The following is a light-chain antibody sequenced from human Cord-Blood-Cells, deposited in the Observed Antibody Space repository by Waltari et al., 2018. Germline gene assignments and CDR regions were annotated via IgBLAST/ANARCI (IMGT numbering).Light chain of an antibody. CDR1: QSISSY. CDR3: QQSYSTPRT. J-gene: IGKJ1*01. CDR2: AAS. Sequence: DIQMTQSPSSLSASVGDRVTITCRASQSISSYLNWYQQKPGKAPKLLIYAASSLQSGVPSRFSSSGSGTDFTLTISSLQPEEFATYYCQQSYSTPRTFGQGTKVEIK. V-gene: IGKV1-39*01.